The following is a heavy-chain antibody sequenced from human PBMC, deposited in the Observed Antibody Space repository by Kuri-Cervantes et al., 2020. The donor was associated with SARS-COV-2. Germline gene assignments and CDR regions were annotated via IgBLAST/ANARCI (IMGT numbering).Heavy chain of an antibody. D-gene: IGHD6-13*01. CDR3: ARPIVAAGFDY. CDR2: IYYSGTT. CDR1: GGSISSSVYY. Sequence: GSLRLSCTVSGGSISSSVYYWGWIRQPPGKGLEWIGSIYYSGTTYYNPSLKSRVTISVDTSKNQFSPNLSSVTAADTAVYYCARPIVAAGFDYWGQGTLVTVSS. J-gene: IGHJ4*02. V-gene: IGHV4-39*01.